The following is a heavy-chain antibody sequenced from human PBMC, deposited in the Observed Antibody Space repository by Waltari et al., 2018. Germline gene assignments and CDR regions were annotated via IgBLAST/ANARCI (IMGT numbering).Heavy chain of an antibody. CDR1: GGPFSSVG. D-gene: IGHD5-12*01. CDR2: IIPMLGIT. Sequence: QVQLVQSGAEVKQPGSSVKVSCKSSGGPFSSVGIHWLLQAPGQGLEWMGKIIPMLGITEDEQTFQGRLRITADRSTTTGYMELRSLGSEDTAIYYWARRVSTKGAFEVWGRGTLVTVSP. CDR3: ARRVSTKGAFEV. V-gene: IGHV1-69*02. J-gene: IGHJ3*01.